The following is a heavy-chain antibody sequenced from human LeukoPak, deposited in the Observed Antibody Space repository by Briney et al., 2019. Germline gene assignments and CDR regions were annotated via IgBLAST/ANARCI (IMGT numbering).Heavy chain of an antibody. Sequence: GGSLRLSCTASGFTFGDYAMSWVRQAPGKGLEWVGFIRSKAYGGTTEYAASVKGRFTISRDDSKSIAYLQMNSLKTEDTAVYYCTRTPGWAFDIWGQGTMVTVSS. J-gene: IGHJ3*02. CDR3: TRTPGWAFDI. CDR2: IRSKAYGGTT. D-gene: IGHD2-15*01. V-gene: IGHV3-49*04. CDR1: GFTFGDYA.